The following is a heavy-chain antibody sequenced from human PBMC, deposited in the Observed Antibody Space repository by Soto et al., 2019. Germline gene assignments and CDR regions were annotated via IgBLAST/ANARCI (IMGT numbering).Heavy chain of an antibody. D-gene: IGHD3-10*01. CDR1: GYSFTAYG. V-gene: IGHV1-3*01. Sequence: QVQLVQSGAEVKKPGASVKVSCKASGYSFTAYGIHWVRQAPGQRLEWMGWINAALGETKFSQKFQGRVTISRDTSARPAYMDLSGLRSEDTAVYYCASLDGGYFYNYGMDVWGQGTTVTVSS. J-gene: IGHJ6*02. CDR2: INAALGET. CDR3: ASLDGGYFYNYGMDV.